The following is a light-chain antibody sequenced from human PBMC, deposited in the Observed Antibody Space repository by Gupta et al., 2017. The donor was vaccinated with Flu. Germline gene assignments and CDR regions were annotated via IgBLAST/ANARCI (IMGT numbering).Light chain of an antibody. V-gene: IGKV1-5*03. J-gene: IGKJ1*01. CDR1: ENIDSW. CDR3: LQDQTYPWT. CDR2: RAS. Sequence: DIQMTQSPSTLSASVGDRVTITCRASENIDSWLAWYQQKPGTAPKLLIYRASTLDSGVPSRFSGTASGTEFTLTISSLQPDDSATFYCLQDQTYPWTFGLGTKVEIK.